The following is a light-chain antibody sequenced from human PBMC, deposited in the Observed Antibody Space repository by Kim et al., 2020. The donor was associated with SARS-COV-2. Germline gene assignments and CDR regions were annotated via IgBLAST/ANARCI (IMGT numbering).Light chain of an antibody. CDR2: QDN. CDR1: KLGDKY. CDR3: QAWDSNTDVV. Sequence: SYELTQPHSVSVSPGQTASITCSGDKLGDKYACWYQQKPGQSPVLVIYQDNKRPSGIPERFSGSNSGNTATLTISGTQAMDEADYYCQAWDSNTDVVFGGGTQLTVL. V-gene: IGLV3-1*01. J-gene: IGLJ2*01.